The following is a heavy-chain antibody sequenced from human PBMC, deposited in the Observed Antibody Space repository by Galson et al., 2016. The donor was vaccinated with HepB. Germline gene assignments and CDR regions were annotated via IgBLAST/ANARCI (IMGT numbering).Heavy chain of an antibody. V-gene: IGHV3-33*06. J-gene: IGHJ2*01. Sequence: SLRLSCAASGFNFRGFAMHWVRQAPGKGLEWVAVIWYDGRNKYYVDSVKGRFTISRDNSKNTLYLQMDSLRAEDTAVYYCAKVGSAVIHWYFDLWGRGTLVTVSS. D-gene: IGHD3-10*01. CDR2: IWYDGRNK. CDR1: GFNFRGFA. CDR3: AKVGSAVIHWYFDL.